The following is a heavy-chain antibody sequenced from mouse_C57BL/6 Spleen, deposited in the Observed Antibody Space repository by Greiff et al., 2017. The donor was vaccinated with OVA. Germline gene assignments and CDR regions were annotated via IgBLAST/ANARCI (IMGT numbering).Heavy chain of an antibody. CDR2: IYPRDGST. D-gene: IGHD1-1*01. CDR1: GYTFTDHT. J-gene: IGHJ1*03. Sequence: VQLQQSDAELVKPGASVKISCKVSGYTFTDHTIHWMKQRPEQGLAWIGYIYPRDGSTKYNEKFKGKATLTADKSSSTAYMQLNSLTSEDSAVYFCARNYGSTKGYFDVWGTGTTVTVSS. V-gene: IGHV1-78*01. CDR3: ARNYGSTKGYFDV.